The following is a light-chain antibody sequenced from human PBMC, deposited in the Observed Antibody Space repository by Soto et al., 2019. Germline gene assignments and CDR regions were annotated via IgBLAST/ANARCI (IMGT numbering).Light chain of an antibody. J-gene: IGKJ5*01. CDR2: DAS. CDR3: QHYGTSPSIT. Sequence: EIVLTQSPATLSLSPWERATLSCGASQSVSSSYLAWYQQKPGLAPRLLIYDASIRATGIPDRFRGSGSGTDFTLTISRLEPEDFAVYYCQHYGTSPSITFGLGTRLEIK. V-gene: IGKV3D-20*01. CDR1: QSVSSSY.